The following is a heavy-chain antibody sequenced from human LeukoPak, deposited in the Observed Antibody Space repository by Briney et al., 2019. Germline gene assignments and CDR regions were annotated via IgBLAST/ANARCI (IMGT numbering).Heavy chain of an antibody. CDR3: ARDQYSYAHAAH. J-gene: IGHJ4*02. Sequence: GGSLRLSCAASGFTVSSNYMSWVRQAPGKGLEWVSVIYSGGTTYYADSVKGRYTISRDNSKNTLHLQMNSLRAEDTAVYYCARDQYSYAHAAHWGQGTLVTVSS. CDR1: GFTVSSNY. CDR2: IYSGGTT. D-gene: IGHD5-18*01. V-gene: IGHV3-66*01.